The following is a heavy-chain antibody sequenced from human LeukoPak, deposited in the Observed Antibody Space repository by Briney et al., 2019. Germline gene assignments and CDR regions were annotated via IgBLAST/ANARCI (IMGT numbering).Heavy chain of an antibody. J-gene: IGHJ4*02. CDR1: GFTFSNYG. CDR3: AKELNSGSLFDY. CDR2: ISGSGGST. Sequence: GGSLRLPCAASGFTFSNYGMSWVRQAPGNGLEWVSAISGSGGSTYYADSVKGRFTISRDNSKKTLYLQMNSLRAEDTAVYYCAKELNSGSLFDYWGQGTLVTVSS. V-gene: IGHV3-23*01. D-gene: IGHD1-26*01.